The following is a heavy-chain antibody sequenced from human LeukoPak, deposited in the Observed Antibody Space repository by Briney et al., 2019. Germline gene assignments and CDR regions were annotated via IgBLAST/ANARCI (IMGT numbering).Heavy chain of an antibody. J-gene: IGHJ4*02. CDR2: IRYDGSDK. CDR1: GFSFSSYG. Sequence: GGSLRLSCAASGFSFSSYGMHWVRQAPGKGLEWVAFIRYDGSDKYYADSVKGRFTISRDNSKNTLYLQMNSLRAEDTAVYNCAKEGSALWFGELSYYFDYWGQGTLVTVSS. D-gene: IGHD3-10*01. CDR3: AKEGSALWFGELSYYFDY. V-gene: IGHV3-30*02.